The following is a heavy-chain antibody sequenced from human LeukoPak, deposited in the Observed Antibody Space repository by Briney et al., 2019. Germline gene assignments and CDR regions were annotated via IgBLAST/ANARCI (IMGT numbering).Heavy chain of an antibody. Sequence: ASVKVSCKASGYTFTGYYMHWVRQAPGQGLEWMGWINPNSGGTNYAQKFQGRVTMTRDTSISTAYMELSRLRSDDTAVYYCATPRPLCCSGGSPHDAFDIWGQGTMVTVSS. CDR3: ATPRPLCCSGGSPHDAFDI. CDR1: GYTFTGYY. D-gene: IGHD2-15*01. CDR2: INPNSGGT. V-gene: IGHV1-2*02. J-gene: IGHJ3*02.